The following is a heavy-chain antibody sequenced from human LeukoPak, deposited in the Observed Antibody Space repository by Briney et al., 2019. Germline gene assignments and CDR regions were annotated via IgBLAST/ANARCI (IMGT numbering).Heavy chain of an antibody. Sequence: SETLSVTCTVSGGSILTYYLSWIRLPRGKGLEWIGYVHYTGSTNYYPSLKSRVTISVDTSKNQFSLNLASVTAADTAVYYCARGGGGGSTSWSNYYYYGMDVWGQGATVTVSS. V-gene: IGHV4-59*01. D-gene: IGHD6-13*01. CDR2: VHYTGST. J-gene: IGHJ6*02. CDR3: ARGGGGGSTSWSNYYYYGMDV. CDR1: GGSILTYY.